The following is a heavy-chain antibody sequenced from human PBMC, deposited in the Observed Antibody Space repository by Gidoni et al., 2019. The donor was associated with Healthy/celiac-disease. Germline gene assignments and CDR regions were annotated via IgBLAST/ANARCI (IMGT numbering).Heavy chain of an antibody. CDR3: ARGMVAPDY. CDR2: ISSSSSTI. J-gene: IGHJ4*02. CDR1: GFTFSSYR. Sequence: GGSLRLSCAASGFTFSSYRMNWVRQAPGKGLEGVSYISSSSSTIYYADSVKGRFTISRDNAKNSLYLQMNSLRAEDTAVYYCARGMVAPDYWGQGTLVTVSS. D-gene: IGHD5-12*01. V-gene: IGHV3-48*01.